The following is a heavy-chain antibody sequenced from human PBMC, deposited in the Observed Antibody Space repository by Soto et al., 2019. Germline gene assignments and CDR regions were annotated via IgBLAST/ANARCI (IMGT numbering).Heavy chain of an antibody. CDR2: IYWDDDK. J-gene: IGHJ4*02. CDR1: GFSLSTSEVG. D-gene: IGHD3-9*01. Sequence: QITLKESGPTLVKPTQTLTLTCTFSGFSLSTSEVGVGWIRQPPGKALEWLALIYWDDDKRYRPSLKSRLTITKDTSKNQVVLTMTNMDPVDTATYYCAHRFDWYYFNFWGRGTVVTVSS. V-gene: IGHV2-5*02. CDR3: AHRFDWYYFNF.